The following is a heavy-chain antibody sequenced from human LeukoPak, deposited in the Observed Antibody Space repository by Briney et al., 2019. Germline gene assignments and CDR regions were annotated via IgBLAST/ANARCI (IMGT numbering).Heavy chain of an antibody. D-gene: IGHD3-22*01. J-gene: IGHJ4*02. CDR2: ICTSGT. Sequence: PSETLSLTCTVSGDSINSYYWSWIRQPAGEGLEWIGRICTSGTDYNPSLKSRVTMSLDTSKNQFSLKLSSVTAADTAVYYCARAGTDGYSHFDYWGQGTLVTVSS. V-gene: IGHV4-4*07. CDR1: GDSINSYY. CDR3: ARAGTDGYSHFDY.